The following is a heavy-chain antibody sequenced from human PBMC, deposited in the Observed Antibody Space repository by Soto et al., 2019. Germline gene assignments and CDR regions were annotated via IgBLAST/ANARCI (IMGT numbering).Heavy chain of an antibody. CDR3: ASGYGNFDY. V-gene: IGHV4-59*01. Sequence: PSETLSLTCTVSGGSISSYYWSWIRQPPGKGLEWIGYIYYTGSTNYNPSLKSRVTISVDTSKNQFSLNLTSVTAADTAVYYYASGYGNFDYWGQGALVTVSS. D-gene: IGHD5-12*01. CDR1: GGSISSYY. CDR2: IYYTGST. J-gene: IGHJ4*02.